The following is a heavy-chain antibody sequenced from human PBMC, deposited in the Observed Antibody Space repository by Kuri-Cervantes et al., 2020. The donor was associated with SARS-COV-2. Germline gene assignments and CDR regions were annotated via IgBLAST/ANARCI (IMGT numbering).Heavy chain of an antibody. CDR2: INAGNGNT. J-gene: IGHJ4*02. V-gene: IGHV1-3*01. Sequence: ASVKVSCKASGYTFTSYAMHWVRQAPGQRLEWMGWINAGNGNTKYSQKFQGRVTITRDTSASTAYMELSSLRSEDTAAYYCARTYCSSTSCSPGDYWGQGTLVTVSS. D-gene: IGHD2-2*01. CDR3: ARTYCSSTSCSPGDY. CDR1: GYTFTSYA.